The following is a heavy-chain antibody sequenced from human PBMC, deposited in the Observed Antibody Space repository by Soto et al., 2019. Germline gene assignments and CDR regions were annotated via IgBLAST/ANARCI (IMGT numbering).Heavy chain of an antibody. CDR3: ARGGRRSGSYADAFDI. CDR2: IKQNGSEK. D-gene: IGHD1-26*01. V-gene: IGHV3-7*03. J-gene: IGHJ3*02. CDR1: GFTFSTYW. Sequence: EVQLVESGGGLVQPGASLRLSCAASGFTFSTYWMTWVRQAPGKGLEWVANIKQNGSEKYYVDSVKGRFTISRDNAKNSLYLQMNSLRAEDTAVYYCARGGRRSGSYADAFDIWGQGTMVTVSS.